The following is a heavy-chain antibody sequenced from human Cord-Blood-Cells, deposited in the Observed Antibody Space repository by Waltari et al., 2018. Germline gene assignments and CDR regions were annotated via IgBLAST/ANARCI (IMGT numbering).Heavy chain of an antibody. CDR2: ISPILGIA. J-gene: IGHJ4*02. V-gene: IGHV1-69*09. Sequence: QVQLVQSGAEVKKPGSSVKVSCKASGGTFSSYAISWVRQAPGQGLEWMGRISPILGIANYAQKFQGRVTSTADKSTSTAYMELSSLRSEDTAMYYCAGADTAMVFDYWGQGTLVTVSS. D-gene: IGHD5-18*01. CDR1: GGTFSSYA. CDR3: AGADTAMVFDY.